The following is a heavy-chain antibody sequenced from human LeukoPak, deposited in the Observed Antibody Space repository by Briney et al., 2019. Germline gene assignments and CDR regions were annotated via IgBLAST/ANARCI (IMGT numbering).Heavy chain of an antibody. Sequence: SETLSLTCTVSGYSISSGYYWGWIRQPPGKGLEWIGSIYHSGSTYYNPSLKSRVTISVDTSKNQSSLKLSSVTAADTAVYYCARAADGYYYYYMDVWGKGTTVTVSS. J-gene: IGHJ6*03. CDR1: GYSISSGYY. V-gene: IGHV4-38-2*02. CDR3: ARAADGYYYYYMDV. D-gene: IGHD5-24*01. CDR2: IYHSGST.